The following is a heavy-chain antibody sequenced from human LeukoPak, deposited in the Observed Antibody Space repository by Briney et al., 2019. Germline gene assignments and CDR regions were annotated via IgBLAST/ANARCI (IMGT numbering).Heavy chain of an antibody. J-gene: IGHJ5*02. CDR2: TSYDENNK. CDR1: GFTFSIYS. V-gene: IGHV3-30-3*01. Sequence: PGGSPRLSCAASGFTFSIYSMHWVRQAPGKGLEWVAVTSYDENNKFYRNSVKGRFTISRDNSKNMLYLQMDSLRTDDTAIYSCARGATNDFWTGYGWFDPWGQGTLVTVSS. CDR3: ARGATNDFWTGYGWFDP. D-gene: IGHD3/OR15-3a*01.